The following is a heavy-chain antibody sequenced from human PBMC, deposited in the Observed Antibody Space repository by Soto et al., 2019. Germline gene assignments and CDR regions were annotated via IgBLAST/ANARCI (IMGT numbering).Heavy chain of an antibody. CDR1: GFTFSNAW. CDR2: IKSKTDGGTT. Sequence: EVQLVESGGGLVKPGGSLRLSCAASGFTFSNAWMSWVRQAPGKGLEWVGRIKSKTDGGTTDYAAPVKGRFTISRDDSNNTLYLQLNSLKTEDTAVYYCTTRGVRYFDWLLRQFDYWGQGTLVTVSS. V-gene: IGHV3-15*01. CDR3: TTRGVRYFDWLLRQFDY. D-gene: IGHD3-9*01. J-gene: IGHJ4*02.